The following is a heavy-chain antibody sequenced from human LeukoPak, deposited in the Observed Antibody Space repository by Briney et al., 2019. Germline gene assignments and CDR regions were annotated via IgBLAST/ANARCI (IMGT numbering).Heavy chain of an antibody. CDR2: ISYDGSNK. J-gene: IGHJ6*02. V-gene: IGHV3-30-3*01. Sequence: GGSLRLSCAASGFTFSSYAMHWVRQAPGKGLEWVAVISYDGSNKYYADSVKGRFTISRDYSKNTLYLQMNSLRAEDTAVYYCARARYDYYDSSGYQDVWGQGTTVTVSS. CDR1: GFTFSSYA. CDR3: ARARYDYYDSSGYQDV. D-gene: IGHD3-22*01.